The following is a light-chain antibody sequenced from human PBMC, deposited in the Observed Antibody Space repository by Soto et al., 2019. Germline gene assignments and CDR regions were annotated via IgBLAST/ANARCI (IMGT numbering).Light chain of an antibody. V-gene: IGKV1-5*01. Sequence: DIKMTQSPSTLSASVGDRVTITCRASQSISTWLVWYQQKPGKAPKVLIYDASSLQSGVPSRFSGHGSGTDFTLTISSLQPDDSAIYYCKQYKTYTTFGQGTKLEIK. CDR3: KQYKTYTT. J-gene: IGKJ2*01. CDR2: DAS. CDR1: QSISTW.